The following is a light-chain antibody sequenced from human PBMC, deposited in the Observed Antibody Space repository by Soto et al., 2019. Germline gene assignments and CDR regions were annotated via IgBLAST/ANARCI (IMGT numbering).Light chain of an antibody. V-gene: IGKV1-5*01. Sequence: DIQMTQSPSTLSASVGDRVTITCRASQSISSWLAWYQQKPGKAPKFLIYDASTLESGVPSRFSGSGSGTEFTLTISSLQPDDSATYHCQQYKKYPRTFVQGTKVEIK. CDR2: DAS. J-gene: IGKJ2*01. CDR3: QQYKKYPRT. CDR1: QSISSW.